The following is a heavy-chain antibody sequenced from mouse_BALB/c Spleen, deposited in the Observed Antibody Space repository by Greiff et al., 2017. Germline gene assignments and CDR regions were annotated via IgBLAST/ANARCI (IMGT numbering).Heavy chain of an antibody. CDR1: GYTFTSYY. CDR3: TREGAY. J-gene: IGHJ3*01. Sequence: VKLMESGAELVKPGASVKLSCKASGYTFTSYYMYWVKQRPGQGLEWIGEINPSNGGTNFNEKFKSKATLTVDKSSSTAYMQLSSLTSEDSAVYYCTREGAYWGQGTLVTVSA. V-gene: IGHV1S81*02. CDR2: INPSNGGT.